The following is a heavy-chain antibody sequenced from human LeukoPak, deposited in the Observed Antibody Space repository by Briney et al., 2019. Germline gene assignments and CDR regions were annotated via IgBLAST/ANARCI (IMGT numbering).Heavy chain of an antibody. J-gene: IGHJ4*02. CDR3: ARENSKSAPYYYDSSGASDY. D-gene: IGHD3-22*01. V-gene: IGHV3-66*01. CDR1: GFTVSSNY. CDR2: IYSGGST. Sequence: GGSLRLSCAASGFTVSSNYMSWVRQAPGKGLEWVSVIYSGGSTYYADSVKGRFTISRGNSKNTLYLQMNRLRAEDTAVYYCARENSKSAPYYYDSSGASDYWGQGTLVTVSS.